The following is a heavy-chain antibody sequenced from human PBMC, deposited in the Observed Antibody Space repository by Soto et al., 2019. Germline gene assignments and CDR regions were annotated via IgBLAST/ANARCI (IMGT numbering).Heavy chain of an antibody. Sequence: SVKVSCKASGGAFSSYAISWVRQAPGQGLEWMGGIIPIFGTANYAQKFQGRVTITADKSTSTAYMELSSLRSEDTAVYYCARDSTPAEYSSSRYAFDYWGQGTLVTVSS. CDR3: ARDSTPAEYSSSRYAFDY. CDR1: GGAFSSYA. CDR2: IIPIFGTA. V-gene: IGHV1-69*06. J-gene: IGHJ4*02. D-gene: IGHD6-13*01.